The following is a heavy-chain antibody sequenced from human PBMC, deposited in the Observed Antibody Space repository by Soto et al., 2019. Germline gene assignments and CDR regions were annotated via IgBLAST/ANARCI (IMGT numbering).Heavy chain of an antibody. D-gene: IGHD2-21*01. Sequence: VASVKVSCKASGGTFSSYAISWVRQAPGQGLEWMGGIIPIFGTANYAQKFQGRVTITADESTSTAYMELSSLRSEDTAVYYCARREQVEYTIVVVNPDETCGMDVWGQGTMVTVSS. J-gene: IGHJ6*02. CDR1: GGTFSSYA. CDR3: ARREQVEYTIVVVNPDETCGMDV. V-gene: IGHV1-69*13. CDR2: IIPIFGTA.